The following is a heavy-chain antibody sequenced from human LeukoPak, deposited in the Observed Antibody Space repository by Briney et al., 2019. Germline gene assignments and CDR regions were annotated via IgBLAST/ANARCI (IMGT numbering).Heavy chain of an antibody. CDR1: GYTFTGYY. J-gene: IGHJ4*02. CDR3: ARGSLRWLRTPPFDY. Sequence: GASVKVSCKASGYTFTGYYMHWVRQAPGQGLEWMGWINPNSGGTNYAQKFQGRVTMTRDTSISTAYMELSRLRSDDTAVYYCARGSLRWLRTPPFDYWGQGTLVTVSS. V-gene: IGHV1-2*02. CDR2: INPNSGGT. D-gene: IGHD5-24*01.